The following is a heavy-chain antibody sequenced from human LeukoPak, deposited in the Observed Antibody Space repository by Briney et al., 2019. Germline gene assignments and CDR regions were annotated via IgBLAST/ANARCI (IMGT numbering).Heavy chain of an antibody. V-gene: IGHV1-18*01. J-gene: IGHJ4*02. D-gene: IGHD6-25*01. CDR3: ARSLDAAAGLANFDY. Sequence: ASVRVSCKASGYSFSYFGINWVRQAPGQGLEWIGWINCYNGNTYYAQKSEGRLTLTTDTATSTVYMELRNLRYDDTAVYYCARSLDAAAGLANFDYWGQGTRVTVSS. CDR1: GYSFSYFG. CDR2: INCYNGNT.